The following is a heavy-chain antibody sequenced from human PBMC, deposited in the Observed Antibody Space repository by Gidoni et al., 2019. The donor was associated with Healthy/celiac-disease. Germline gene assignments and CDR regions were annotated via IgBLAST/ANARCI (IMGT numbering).Heavy chain of an antibody. CDR2: IYTSGST. V-gene: IGHV4-61*02. CDR3: ARAGGYGDYEDY. Sequence: QVQLQESGPRLVKPSQTLSLTCTVSGGSLSSGSYYWSWIRQPAGKGLEWIGRIYTSGSTNYNPSLKSRVTISVDTSKNQFSLKLSSVTAADTAVYYCARAGGYGDYEDYWGQGTLVTVSS. D-gene: IGHD4-17*01. CDR1: GGSLSSGSYY. J-gene: IGHJ4*02.